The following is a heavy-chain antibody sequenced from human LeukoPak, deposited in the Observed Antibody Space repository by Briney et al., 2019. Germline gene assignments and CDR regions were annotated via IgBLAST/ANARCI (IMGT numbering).Heavy chain of an antibody. V-gene: IGHV4-59*01. D-gene: IGHD3-22*01. Sequence: SETLSLTCTVSGDSIGSSYWSWIRQPPGKGLEWIGYIYYSGSTSYNPSLKSRATISVDTSKNQFSLKLSSVTAADTAVYYCARNHVYYYDSSGYYAMDVWGQGTTVTVSS. CDR1: GDSIGSSY. CDR3: ARNHVYYYDSSGYYAMDV. J-gene: IGHJ6*02. CDR2: IYYSGST.